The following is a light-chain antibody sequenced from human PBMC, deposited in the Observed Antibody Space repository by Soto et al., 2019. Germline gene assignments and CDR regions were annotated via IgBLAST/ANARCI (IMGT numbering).Light chain of an antibody. CDR2: DAS. CDR1: QSISSW. J-gene: IGKJ3*01. V-gene: IGKV1-5*01. CDR3: QQYNSYSPS. Sequence: DSPMTQSPSTLSASVGDRVTITCRASQSISSWLAWYQQKPGKAPKLLIYDASSLESGVPSRFSGSGSGTEFTLTLSSLPPDDFATYYCQQYNSYSPSFGPGTKVDIK.